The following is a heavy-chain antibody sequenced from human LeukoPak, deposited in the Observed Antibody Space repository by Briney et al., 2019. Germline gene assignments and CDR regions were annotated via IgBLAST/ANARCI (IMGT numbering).Heavy chain of an antibody. CDR1: GFTVSSNY. J-gene: IGHJ1*01. Sequence: GGSLRLSCAASGFTVSSNYMSWVRQAPGKGLEWVSVIXSGGSTYYADSVKGRFTISSDNSKNTLYLQMNSLRAEDTAVYYCARVGGFEYFQYWGQGTLVTVSS. CDR3: ARVGGFEYFQY. CDR2: IXSGGST. D-gene: IGHD3-16*01. V-gene: IGHV3-53*01.